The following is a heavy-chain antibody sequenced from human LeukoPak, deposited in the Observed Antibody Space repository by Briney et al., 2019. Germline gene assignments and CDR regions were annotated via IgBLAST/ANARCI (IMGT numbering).Heavy chain of an antibody. CDR1: GVSISSSSYY. V-gene: IGHV4-39*07. CDR2: LYYSGST. Sequence: SETLSLTCTVSGVSISSSSYYWGWIRQTPGKGLEWIGSLYYSGSTFYNPSLQSRLTLSVDTSKNHFSLKMNSVTAADTAVYYCAKAVAWRRFDPWGQGTLVTVSS. D-gene: IGHD6-19*01. J-gene: IGHJ5*02. CDR3: AKAVAWRRFDP.